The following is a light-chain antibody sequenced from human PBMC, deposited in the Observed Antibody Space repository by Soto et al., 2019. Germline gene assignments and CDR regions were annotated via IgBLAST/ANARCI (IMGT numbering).Light chain of an antibody. V-gene: IGKV3-20*01. CDR3: QQYGTSSYT. Sequence: EIVLTQSPGTLSFSPGERATLSCRASQSVSGSYLAWYQQKPGQAPRLLLYGASHRATGIPDRFSGSGSGTDFTLTITRLEPEDFAVYYCQQYGTSSYTFGQGTKLEIK. CDR1: QSVSGSY. J-gene: IGKJ2*01. CDR2: GAS.